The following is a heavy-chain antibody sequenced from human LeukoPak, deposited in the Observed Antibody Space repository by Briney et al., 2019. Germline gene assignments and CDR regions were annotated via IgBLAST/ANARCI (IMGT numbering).Heavy chain of an antibody. V-gene: IGHV1-69*13. CDR1: GGTFSTYS. J-gene: IGHJ4*02. CDR3: ARAWYYDSSGSLDYFDY. CDR2: IIPIFGTA. D-gene: IGHD3-22*01. Sequence: SVKVSCKASGGTFSTYSISWVRQAPGQGLEWMGGIIPIFGTANYAQKFQGRVTITADESTSTAYMELSSLRSEDTAVYYCARAWYYDSSGSLDYFDYWGQGTLVTVSS.